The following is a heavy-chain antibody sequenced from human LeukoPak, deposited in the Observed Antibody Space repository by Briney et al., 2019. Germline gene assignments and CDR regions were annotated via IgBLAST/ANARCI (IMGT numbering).Heavy chain of an antibody. CDR1: GFTFSSYG. J-gene: IGHJ4*02. D-gene: IGHD2-15*01. CDR2: ISYDGTNE. Sequence: GGSLRLSCAASGFTFSSYGMFWVRQAPGKGLEWVAVISYDGTNEDYRDSVKGRFTISRDNAKNTLYLQMNSLRAEDTAVYYCARDAYGGSCDYWGQGTLVTVSS. CDR3: ARDAYGGSCDY. V-gene: IGHV3-33*01.